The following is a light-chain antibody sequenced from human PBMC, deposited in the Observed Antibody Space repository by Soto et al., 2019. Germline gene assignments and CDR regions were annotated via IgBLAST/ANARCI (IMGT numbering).Light chain of an antibody. CDR2: QVS. CDR1: SSDLGGYNF. J-gene: IGLJ1*01. Sequence: QSALTQPASVSGSPGQSITLSCTGTSSDLGGYNFVSWYQHHPGKAPKLMIYQVSNRPSGVSNRFSGSKAGNTASLTISGLQAEDESDYDCCSYTSSSPYVFGTGSKLTVL. V-gene: IGLV2-14*01. CDR3: CSYTSSSPYV.